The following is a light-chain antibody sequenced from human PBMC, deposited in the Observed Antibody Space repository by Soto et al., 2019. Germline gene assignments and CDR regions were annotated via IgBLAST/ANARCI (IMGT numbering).Light chain of an antibody. Sequence: SYELTQPPSVSVSPGQTASITCSGDKLGDKYVCWYQQKPGQSPVLVIYQDTKRPSGIPERFSGSNSGNTATLTISGTQAMDEAAYYCQAWASSTHVFGTGTKVTVL. CDR3: QAWASSTHV. V-gene: IGLV3-1*01. J-gene: IGLJ1*01. CDR2: QDT. CDR1: KLGDKY.